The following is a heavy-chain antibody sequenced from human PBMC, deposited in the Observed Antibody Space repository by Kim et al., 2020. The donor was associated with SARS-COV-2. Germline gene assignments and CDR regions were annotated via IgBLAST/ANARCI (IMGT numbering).Heavy chain of an antibody. V-gene: IGHV4-31*03. CDR3: ARGYVPGSPHDAFDI. D-gene: IGHD2-2*01. Sequence: SETLSLTCTVSGGSISSGGYYWSWIRQHPGKGLEWIGYIYYSGSTYYNPSLKSRVTISVDTSKNQFSLKLSSVTAADTAVYYCARGYVPGSPHDAFDIWGQGTMVTVSS. CDR2: IYYSGST. J-gene: IGHJ3*02. CDR1: GGSISSGGYY.